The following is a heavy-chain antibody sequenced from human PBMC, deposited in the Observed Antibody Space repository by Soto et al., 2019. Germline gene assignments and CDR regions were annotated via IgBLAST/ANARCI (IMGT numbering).Heavy chain of an antibody. Sequence: ASVKVSCKASGYTFTGYYMHWVRQAPGQGLEWMGWINPNSGGTNYAQKFQGWVTMTRDTSISTAYMELSRLRSDDTAVDYCGRGYYYFRSGYYGPTSPFDYWGQGTLVTVSS. CDR1: GYTFTGYY. CDR3: GRGYYYFRSGYYGPTSPFDY. CDR2: INPNSGGT. D-gene: IGHD3-3*01. J-gene: IGHJ4*02. V-gene: IGHV1-2*04.